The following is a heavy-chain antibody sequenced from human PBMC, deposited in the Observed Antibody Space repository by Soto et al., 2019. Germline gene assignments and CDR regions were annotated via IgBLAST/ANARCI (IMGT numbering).Heavy chain of an antibody. J-gene: IGHJ6*02. D-gene: IGHD3-10*01. Sequence: GASVKVSCKASGYTFTGYYMHWVRQAPGQGLEWMGWINPNSGGTNYAQKFQGRVTMTRDTSISTAYMELSRLRSDDTAVYYCARFMVRGVIIHPLDYYYYGMDVWGQGTTVTVSS. CDR2: INPNSGGT. V-gene: IGHV1-2*02. CDR3: ARFMVRGVIIHPLDYYYYGMDV. CDR1: GYTFTGYY.